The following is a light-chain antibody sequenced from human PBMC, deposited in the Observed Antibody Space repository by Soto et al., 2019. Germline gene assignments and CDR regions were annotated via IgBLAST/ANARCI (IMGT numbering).Light chain of an antibody. CDR1: QSVSSSY. V-gene: IGKV3-20*01. CDR2: GAS. CDR3: QQYGTSPMYT. Sequence: EIVLTQSPGTLSLSPGERATLSCRASQSVSSSYLAWYQQKPGQAPRLLIYGASSRPTGIPDRFSGSGSGTDFTLTISRLEPEDFAVYYCQQYGTSPMYTFGQGTKLEI. J-gene: IGKJ2*01.